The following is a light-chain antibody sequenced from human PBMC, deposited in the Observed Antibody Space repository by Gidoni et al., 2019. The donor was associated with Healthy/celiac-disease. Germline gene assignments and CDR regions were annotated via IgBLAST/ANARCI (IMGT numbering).Light chain of an antibody. V-gene: IGKV1-5*01. CDR2: DAS. Sequence: DIQLTQSPPTLSASVGDRVTITCRASQSISSWLAWYQQKPGKAPKLLIYDASSLESGVPARFSGSGSGTEFTLTISSLQPDDFATYYCQQYNSYSYTFGGGTKLEIK. J-gene: IGKJ4*01. CDR3: QQYNSYSYT. CDR1: QSISSW.